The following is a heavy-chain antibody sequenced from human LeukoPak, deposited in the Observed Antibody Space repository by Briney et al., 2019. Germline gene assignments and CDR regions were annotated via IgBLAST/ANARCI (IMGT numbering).Heavy chain of an antibody. D-gene: IGHD1-26*01. Sequence: PGGYLRLSCAASGFTFRNSVMSWVRQAPGKGLEWVSSITASGGSTYYADSVKGRFTVSRDNSKNTLYLQMNSLTVEDTAVYYCAPGSNWPGYFDYWGQGTLVTVSS. CDR1: GFTFRNSV. CDR2: ITASGGST. V-gene: IGHV3-23*01. CDR3: APGSNWPGYFDY. J-gene: IGHJ4*02.